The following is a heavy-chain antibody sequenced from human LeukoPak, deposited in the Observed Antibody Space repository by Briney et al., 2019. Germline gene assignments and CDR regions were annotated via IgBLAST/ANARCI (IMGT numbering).Heavy chain of an antibody. CDR1: GFTFSSSW. CDR3: ATNTRAYSVLLAY. Sequence: TGGSLRLSCAASGFTFSSSWLIWARQAPGKGLEWVANINQDGDHKYYLDSVKGRFTISRDNADNSLYLQMDGLRDEDTAVYYCATNTRAYSVLLAYWGQGTLVTVSS. CDR2: INQDGDHK. D-gene: IGHD2-15*01. V-gene: IGHV3-7*01. J-gene: IGHJ4*02.